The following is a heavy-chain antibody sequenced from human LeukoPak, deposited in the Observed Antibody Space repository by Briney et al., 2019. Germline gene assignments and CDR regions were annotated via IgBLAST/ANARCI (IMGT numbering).Heavy chain of an antibody. CDR1: GFTFSSYW. Sequence: GGSLRLSCAASGFTFSSYWMHWVRQAPGKGLVWVSRINSDGSSTSYADSVKGRFTISRDNAKNTLYLQMNSLRAEDTAVYYCARFHRGFHYAFDIWGQGTMVTVSS. V-gene: IGHV3-74*01. CDR2: INSDGSST. CDR3: ARFHRGFHYAFDI. J-gene: IGHJ3*02.